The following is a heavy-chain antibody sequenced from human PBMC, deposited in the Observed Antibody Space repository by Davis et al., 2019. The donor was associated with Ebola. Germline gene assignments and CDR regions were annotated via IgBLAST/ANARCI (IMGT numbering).Heavy chain of an antibody. CDR2: ISSSSSYI. CDR3: ARETYDILTGYYDFDY. CDR1: GFTFSSYS. J-gene: IGHJ4*02. D-gene: IGHD3-9*01. V-gene: IGHV3-21*01. Sequence: GESLKISCAASGFTFSSYSMNWVRQAPGKGLEWVSSISSSSSYIYYADSVKGRFTISRDNAKNSLYLQMNSLRAEDTAVYYCARETYDILTGYYDFDYWGQGTLVTVSS.